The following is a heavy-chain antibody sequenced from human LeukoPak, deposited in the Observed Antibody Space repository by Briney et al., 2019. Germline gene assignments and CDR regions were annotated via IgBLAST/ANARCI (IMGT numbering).Heavy chain of an antibody. CDR2: IHYSGST. J-gene: IGHJ3*02. CDR3: ARPYDGSGSERRAFDI. D-gene: IGHD3-22*01. V-gene: IGHV4-59*01. Sequence: PGGSLRLSCAASGFTFSSYAMHWIRQPPGKGLEWIGYIHYSGSTNYNPSLKSRVTISVDTSKNQLSLKLRSVTSADTAVYYCARPYDGSGSERRAFDIWGQGTMVTVSS. CDR1: GFTFSSYA.